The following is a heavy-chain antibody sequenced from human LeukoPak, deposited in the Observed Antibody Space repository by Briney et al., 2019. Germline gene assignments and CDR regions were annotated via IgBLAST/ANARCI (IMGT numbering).Heavy chain of an antibody. CDR1: GFTFSNYW. CDR2: IKEDGSEK. V-gene: IGHV3-7*01. J-gene: IGHJ4*02. D-gene: IGHD3-22*01. Sequence: PGGSLRLSCVASGFTFSNYWMSWVRQAPGKGLECVANIKEDGSEKYYVDSVKGRFTISRDNAKNSLYLQMNSLRAEDTAVYYCARDTYYYDSAFDYWGQGTLVTVSS. CDR3: ARDTYYYDSAFDY.